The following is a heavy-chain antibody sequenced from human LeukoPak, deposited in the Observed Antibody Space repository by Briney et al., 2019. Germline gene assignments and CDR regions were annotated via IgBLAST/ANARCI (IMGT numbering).Heavy chain of an antibody. Sequence: GGSLRLSCAASGFTFSSYGMHWVRQAPGKGLEWVAVIWYDGSNKYYADSVKGRFTISRDNSKNTLYLQMNSLRAEDTAVYYCARDTSQLRLGELSLFYWGQGTLVTVSS. J-gene: IGHJ4*02. D-gene: IGHD3-16*02. CDR2: IWYDGSNK. V-gene: IGHV3-33*01. CDR1: GFTFSSYG. CDR3: ARDTSQLRLGELSLFY.